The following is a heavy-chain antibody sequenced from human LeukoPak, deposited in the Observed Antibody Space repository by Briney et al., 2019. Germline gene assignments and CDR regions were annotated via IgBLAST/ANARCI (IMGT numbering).Heavy chain of an antibody. CDR2: VYYSGST. V-gene: IGHV4-39*01. J-gene: IGHJ4*02. CDR1: GGSISGDY. CDR3: ARYSFPAWRSFDY. D-gene: IGHD1-1*01. Sequence: PSETLSLTCTVSGGSISGDYWAWIRQSPGKGLEWIGNVYYSGSTYYNPSLKSRVTISVDTSKKQFSLKLTSVTAADTAVYYCARYSFPAWRSFDYWGQGTLVSVS.